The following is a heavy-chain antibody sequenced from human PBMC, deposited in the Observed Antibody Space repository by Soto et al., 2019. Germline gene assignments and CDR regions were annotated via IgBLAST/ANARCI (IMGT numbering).Heavy chain of an antibody. CDR3: ARDLVTAAGRGNWFDP. J-gene: IGHJ5*02. Sequence: SETLSLTCTVSGGSISSGGYYWSWIRQHPGKGLEWIGYIYYSGSTYYNPSLKSRVTISVDTSKNQFSLKLSSVTAADTAVYYCARDLVTAAGRGNWFDPWGQGTLVTVSS. CDR2: IYYSGST. V-gene: IGHV4-31*03. D-gene: IGHD6-13*01. CDR1: GGSISSGGYY.